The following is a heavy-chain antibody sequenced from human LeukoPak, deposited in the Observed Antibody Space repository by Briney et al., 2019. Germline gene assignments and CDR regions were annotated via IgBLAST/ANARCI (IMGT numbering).Heavy chain of an antibody. D-gene: IGHD3-10*01. CDR3: ARDRVTMVRGVTKPRPKNNWFDP. Sequence: ASVKVSCKASGYTFTSYDINWVRQATGQGLEWMGWMNPNSGNTGYAQKFQGRVTITRNTSISTAYMELRSLRSDDTAVYYCARDRVTMVRGVTKPRPKNNWFDPWGQGTLVTVSS. CDR1: GYTFTSYD. V-gene: IGHV1-8*03. CDR2: MNPNSGNT. J-gene: IGHJ5*02.